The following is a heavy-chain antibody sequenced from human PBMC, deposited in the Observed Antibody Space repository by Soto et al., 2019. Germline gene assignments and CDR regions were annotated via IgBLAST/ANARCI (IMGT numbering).Heavy chain of an antibody. D-gene: IGHD6-25*01. CDR3: AALYSSVDY. V-gene: IGHV1-24*01. CDR1: GYPLTELS. J-gene: IGHJ4*02. Sequence: GSVKVSCKVSGYPLTELSMHLVRQAPGKGLEWMGGFDPEDGETIYAQKFQGRVTMTEDTSTDTAYMELSSLRSEDTAVYYCAALYSSVDYWGQGTMVTVSS. CDR2: FDPEDGET.